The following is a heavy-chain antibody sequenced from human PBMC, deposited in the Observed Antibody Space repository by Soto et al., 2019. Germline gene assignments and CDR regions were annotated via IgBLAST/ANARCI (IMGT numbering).Heavy chain of an antibody. V-gene: IGHV3-74*01. J-gene: IGHJ4*02. CDR2: INSDGSST. Sequence: GGSLRLSCAASGFTFSSYWIHWVRQAPGKGLVWVSRINSDGSSTSYADSVKGRFTISRDNAKNTLYLQMNSLRAEDTAVYYCARDDYDFWSGYQLDYWGQGTLVTVSS. D-gene: IGHD3-3*01. CDR3: ARDDYDFWSGYQLDY. CDR1: GFTFSSYW.